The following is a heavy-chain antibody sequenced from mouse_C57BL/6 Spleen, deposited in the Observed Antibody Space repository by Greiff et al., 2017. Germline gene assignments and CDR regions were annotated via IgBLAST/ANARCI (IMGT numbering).Heavy chain of an antibody. CDR2: ISDGGSYT. V-gene: IGHV5-4*01. CDR3: ARDRDGNLFAY. CDR1: GFTFSSYA. D-gene: IGHD2-1*01. J-gene: IGHJ3*01. Sequence: EVKLVESGGGLVKPGGSLKLSCAASGFTFSSYAMSWVRQTPEKRLEWVATISDGGSYTYYPDNVKGRFTISRDNAKNNRYLQMSHLKSEDTAMYYCARDRDGNLFAYWGQGTLVTVSA.